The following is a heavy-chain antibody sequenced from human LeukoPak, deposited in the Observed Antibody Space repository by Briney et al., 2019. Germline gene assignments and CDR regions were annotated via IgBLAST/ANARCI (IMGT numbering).Heavy chain of an antibody. CDR1: GYTFPSYD. CDR3: ARAGGYCGTFSCPHYFDY. CDR2: MNPNSGNT. J-gene: IGHJ4*02. D-gene: IGHD2-2*01. V-gene: IGHV1-8*01. Sequence: ASVKVSCKTSGYTFPSYDINWVRQATGQGLEWMGWMNPNSGNTGYAQKFQGRVTMTRNTSISTAYMELSSLRSEDTAVYYCARAGGYCGTFSCPHYFDYWGQGTLVTVSS.